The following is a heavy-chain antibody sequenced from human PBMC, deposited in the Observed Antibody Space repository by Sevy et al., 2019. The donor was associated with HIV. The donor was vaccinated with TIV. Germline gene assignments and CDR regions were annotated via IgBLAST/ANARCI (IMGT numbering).Heavy chain of an antibody. CDR3: ARAYGDCGGRYFDY. V-gene: IGHV3-30-3*01. D-gene: IGHD4-17*01. J-gene: IGHJ4*02. CDR2: ISYDGSNK. Sequence: GGSLRLSCAASGFTFSSYAMHWVRQAPGKGLEWVAVISYDGSNKYYADSVKGRFTISRDNSKNTLYLQMNSLRAEDTAVYYCARAYGDCGGRYFDYWGQGTLVTVSS. CDR1: GFTFSSYA.